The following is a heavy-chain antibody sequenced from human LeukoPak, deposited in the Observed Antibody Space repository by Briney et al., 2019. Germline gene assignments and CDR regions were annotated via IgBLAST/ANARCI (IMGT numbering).Heavy chain of an antibody. D-gene: IGHD6-13*01. CDR1: GYTLTNYA. CDR2: INTYNGNT. Sequence: ASVTVSCTSSGYTLTNYAFSWVRQAPGQGLEWMGWINTYNGNTYYAQKLQGRVTLTTDTSTTIAYMELRSLRSDDTAVYYCARGIPASGHLDYWGQGTLVTVSS. J-gene: IGHJ4*02. V-gene: IGHV1-18*01. CDR3: ARGIPASGHLDY.